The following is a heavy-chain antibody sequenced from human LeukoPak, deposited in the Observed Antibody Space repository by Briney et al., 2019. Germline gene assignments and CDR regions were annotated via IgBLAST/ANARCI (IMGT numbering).Heavy chain of an antibody. D-gene: IGHD5-12*01. CDR1: GYTFTTYT. V-gene: IGHV1-3*01. J-gene: IGHJ4*02. CDR3: ASSRGYDVGGYFDY. Sequence: ASVKVSCKASGYTFTTYTIHWVRQAPGQRLEWMGWINAGNDNTKYSQKFQDRVTITRNTSASTAYMELSSLRSEDTAVYYCASSRGYDVGGYFDYWGQGTLVTVSS. CDR2: INAGNDNT.